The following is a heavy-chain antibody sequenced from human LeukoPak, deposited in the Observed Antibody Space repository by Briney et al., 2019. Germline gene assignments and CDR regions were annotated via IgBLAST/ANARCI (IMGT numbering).Heavy chain of an antibody. CDR2: IYYSGST. V-gene: IGHV4-30-4*02. J-gene: IGHJ4*02. CDR3: ARGGGDCSRASCVDY. Sequence: PSETLSLTCTVSGGSISSGDYYWSWVRQPPGKGLEWIGYIYYSGSTYYNPSLKSRVTISVDTSKNQFSLKLSSVTAADTAVYYCARGGGDCSRASCVDYWGQGTLVTVSS. CDR1: GGSISSGDYY. D-gene: IGHD2-2*01.